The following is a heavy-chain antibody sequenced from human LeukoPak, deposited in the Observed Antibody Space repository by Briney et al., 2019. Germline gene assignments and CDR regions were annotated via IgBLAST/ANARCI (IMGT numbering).Heavy chain of an antibody. V-gene: IGHV4-59*01. D-gene: IGHD4-17*01. CDR2: IYYSGST. Sequence: SETLSLTCSVSGGSIRSYYWSWIRQPPGKGLEWIGYIYYSGSTNYNPSLKSRVSISVDTSKNQFSLKLSSVTAADTAVYYCARTGSTVTMLYPFDHWGQGTLVTVSS. J-gene: IGHJ4*02. CDR3: ARTGSTVTMLYPFDH. CDR1: GGSIRSYY.